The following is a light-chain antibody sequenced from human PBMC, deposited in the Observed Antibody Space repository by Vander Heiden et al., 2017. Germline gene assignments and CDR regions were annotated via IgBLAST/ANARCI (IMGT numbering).Light chain of an antibody. CDR3: QQYNSYPYT. V-gene: IGKV1-5*03. CDR1: QSIRTW. Sequence: DIQMTQSPSTLSASVGDRVTITCRASQSIRTWLAWHQHKPGKAPKLLIYKASDLESGVPSRFSGSGSGTEFTLTISSLQPDDFASYYCQQYNSYPYTFGQGTKLEIK. J-gene: IGKJ2*01. CDR2: KAS.